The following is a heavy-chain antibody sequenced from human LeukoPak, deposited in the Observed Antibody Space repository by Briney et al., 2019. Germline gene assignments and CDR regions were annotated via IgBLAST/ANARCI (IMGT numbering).Heavy chain of an antibody. D-gene: IGHD3-3*01. Sequence: SETLSLTCAVSGVSISSGGYSWSWIRQPPGKGLEWIGYIYHSGSTYYNPSLKSRVTISVDRSKNQFSLKLSSVTAADTAVYYCARGWNYDFWSGLPGGDAFDIWGQGTMVTVSS. CDR2: IYHSGST. CDR3: ARGWNYDFWSGLPGGDAFDI. V-gene: IGHV4-30-2*01. J-gene: IGHJ3*02. CDR1: GVSISSGGYS.